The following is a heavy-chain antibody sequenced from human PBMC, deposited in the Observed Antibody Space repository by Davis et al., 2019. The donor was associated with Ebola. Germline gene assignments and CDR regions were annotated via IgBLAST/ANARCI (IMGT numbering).Heavy chain of an antibody. V-gene: IGHV4-39*07. Sequence: PSETLSLTCTVSGGSVSSGSYYWSWIRQPPGKGLEWIGEINHSGSTNYNPSLKSRVTISVDTSKNQFSLKLSSVTAADTAVYYCARGGLRFLAMGHNWFDPWGQGTLVTVSS. CDR3: ARGGLRFLAMGHNWFDP. J-gene: IGHJ5*02. CDR1: GGSVSSGSYY. CDR2: INHSGST. D-gene: IGHD3-3*01.